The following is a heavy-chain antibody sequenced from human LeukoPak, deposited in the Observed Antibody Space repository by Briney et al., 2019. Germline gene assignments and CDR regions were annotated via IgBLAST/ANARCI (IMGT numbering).Heavy chain of an antibody. D-gene: IGHD2-8*01. Sequence: GGSLRLSCAASGFTFSDYYMSWIRQAPGKRLEWVSYISSSGNTIYYADSVKGRFTMSRDNAKNSLYLQMNSLRAEDTAVYYCAKVAKDIVLMVYAIQVGSFDYWGQGTLVTVSS. V-gene: IGHV3-11*01. CDR2: ISSSGNTI. CDR3: AKVAKDIVLMVYAIQVGSFDY. J-gene: IGHJ4*02. CDR1: GFTFSDYY.